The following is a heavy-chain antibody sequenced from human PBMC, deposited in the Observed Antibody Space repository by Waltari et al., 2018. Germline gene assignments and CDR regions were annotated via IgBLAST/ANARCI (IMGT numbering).Heavy chain of an antibody. Sequence: QLQLKESGPGLVKPSGTLSLSSALSGDSMSRPDWWSWVRQSPQKGLAWMGQVHRRGRTNYNPSFASRVTVSVDTSKNLFSLKVTSVTAADTAVYYCARDRGRGIYLDTWGPGTLVTVSP. D-gene: IGHD2-15*01. CDR3: ARDRGRGIYLDT. CDR2: VHRRGRT. CDR1: GDSMSRPDW. J-gene: IGHJ4*02. V-gene: IGHV4-4*02.